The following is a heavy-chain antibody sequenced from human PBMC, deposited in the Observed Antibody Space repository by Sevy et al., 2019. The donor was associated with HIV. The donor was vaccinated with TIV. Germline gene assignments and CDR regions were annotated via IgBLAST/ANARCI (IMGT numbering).Heavy chain of an antibody. CDR1: GFTFSSYA. V-gene: IGHV3-30-3*01. J-gene: IGHJ3*02. D-gene: IGHD5-12*01. CDR2: ISYDGSNK. CDR3: ARDVGRGYNAFDI. Sequence: GGSLRLSCAASGFTFSSYAMHWVRQAPGKGLEWVAVISYDGSNKYYADSVKGRFTISRDNSNNTLYLQMNSLRAEDTAVYYCARDVGRGYNAFDIWGQGTMVTVSS.